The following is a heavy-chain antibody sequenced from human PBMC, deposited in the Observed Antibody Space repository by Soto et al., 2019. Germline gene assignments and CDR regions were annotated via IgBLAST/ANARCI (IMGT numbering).Heavy chain of an antibody. V-gene: IGHV3-72*01. CDR3: ARELMTTVTFFDF. J-gene: IGHJ4*02. Sequence: GGSLRLSCVASGFTFSDHYMDWVRQAPGKGLEWVGRTRNKANGYTTEYAASVKGRFIISRDDSKNSLYLQMNSLKTEDTAVYYCARELMTTVTFFDFWGQGTLVTVSS. CDR2: TRNKANGYTT. CDR1: GFTFSDHY. D-gene: IGHD4-17*01.